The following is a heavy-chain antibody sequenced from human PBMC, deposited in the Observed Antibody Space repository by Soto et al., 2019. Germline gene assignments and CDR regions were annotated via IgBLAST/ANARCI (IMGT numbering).Heavy chain of an antibody. CDR1: GDSVSSNCAA. J-gene: IGHJ3*02. V-gene: IGHV6-1*01. Sequence: PSQALSLPSAISGDSVSSNCAACNLIRHSPSRGLEWLGRTYYRSKWYNDYAVSVKSRITINPDTSKNQFSLQLNSVTPEDTAVYYCARHQWLDDAFDIWGQGTMVTVSS. CDR3: ARHQWLDDAFDI. CDR2: TYYRSKWYN. D-gene: IGHD6-19*01.